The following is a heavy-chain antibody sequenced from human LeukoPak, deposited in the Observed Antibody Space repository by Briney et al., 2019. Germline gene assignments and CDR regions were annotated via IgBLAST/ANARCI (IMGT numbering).Heavy chain of an antibody. CDR3: ARDRYSSGGLDV. CDR1: RFNFRNYG. V-gene: IGHV3-30*03. J-gene: IGHJ6*02. CDR2: ISYDGNNK. D-gene: IGHD3-22*01. Sequence: GGSLRLSCVASRFNFRNYGMHWVRQAPGKGLEWVAVISYDGNNKYYADSVKGRFTVSRDKNTLYLQLNSLRPEDTAVYYCARDRYSSGGLDVWGQGTTVTVSS.